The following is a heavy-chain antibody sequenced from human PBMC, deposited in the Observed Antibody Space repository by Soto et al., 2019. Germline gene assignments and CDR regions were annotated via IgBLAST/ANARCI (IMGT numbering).Heavy chain of an antibody. Sequence: PSETLSLTCAVYGGSFSGYYWTWIRQPPGKGLEWIGFIYYSGSTNYNPSLKSRVTISVDTSKNQFSLKLSSVTAADTAVYYCAREKTTIGDFDYWGQGTLVTVSS. D-gene: IGHD1-7*01. V-gene: IGHV4-59*01. CDR1: GGSFSGYY. CDR2: IYYSGST. J-gene: IGHJ4*02. CDR3: AREKTTIGDFDY.